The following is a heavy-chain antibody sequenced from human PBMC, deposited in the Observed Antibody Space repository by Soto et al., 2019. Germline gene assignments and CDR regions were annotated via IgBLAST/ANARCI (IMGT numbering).Heavy chain of an antibody. CDR1: GFTFSSYG. Sequence: QVQLVESGGGVVQPGRSLRLSCEASGFTFSSYGMHWVRQAPGKGLEWVACISNDGSDKSYSDSVRSRFTITRDNSKXXXXXXXXXXXXXXXXXXXXXXXXGYDFDYWGQGTLVIVSS. CDR3: XXXXGYDFDY. D-gene: IGHD5-12*01. J-gene: IGHJ4*02. CDR2: ISNDGSDK. V-gene: IGHV3-30*03.